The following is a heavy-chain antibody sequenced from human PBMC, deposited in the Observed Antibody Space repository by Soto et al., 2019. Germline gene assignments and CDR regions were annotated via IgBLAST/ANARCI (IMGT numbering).Heavy chain of an antibody. V-gene: IGHV3-7*01. CDR3: AKGSSSGYYGMDV. J-gene: IGHJ6*02. D-gene: IGHD6-6*01. CDR1: GFTFSSYW. Sequence: SLRLSCAVSGFTFSSYWMSWVRQAPGRGLEWVATIAHDGSEKFYVDSVKGRFTISRDNSKNTLYLQMNSLRAEDTAVYYCAKGSSSGYYGMDVWGQGTTVTVSS. CDR2: IAHDGSEK.